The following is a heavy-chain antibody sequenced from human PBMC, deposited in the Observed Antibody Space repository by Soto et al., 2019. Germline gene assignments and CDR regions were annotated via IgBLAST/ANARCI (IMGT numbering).Heavy chain of an antibody. Sequence: AETLSLTCTGSGATLSSGGYFYTWVRQPPGKGLEWLGYIYYSGGTNYNPSLKSRVTISLDKSKSQFSLRLISVTAADTAVYYCTREQSDHNYFDPSGQGSMVTVSS. D-gene: IGHD1-20*01. J-gene: IGHJ5*02. CDR1: GATLSSGGYF. CDR2: IYYSGGT. V-gene: IGHV4-61*08. CDR3: TREQSDHNYFDP.